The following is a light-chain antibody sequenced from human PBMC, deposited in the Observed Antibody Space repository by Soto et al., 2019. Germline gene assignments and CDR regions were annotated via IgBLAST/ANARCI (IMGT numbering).Light chain of an antibody. J-gene: IGKJ4*01. CDR2: AAS. V-gene: IGKV1-39*01. CDR3: QQSYGTPLT. CDR1: QSISNY. Sequence: DMEMTQSPSSLSASVGARVTITCRASQSISNYLNWYQHKPGKVPKLVIYAASSLQSGVPTRISGSGSGTDFTLTINSLQPEDFATYYCQQSYGTPLTFGGGTKMEIK.